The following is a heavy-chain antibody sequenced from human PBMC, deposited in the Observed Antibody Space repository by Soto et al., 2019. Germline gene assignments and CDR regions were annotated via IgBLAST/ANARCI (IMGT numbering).Heavy chain of an antibody. CDR3: TTVSYTPMIVVRFDS. J-gene: IGHJ4*01. CDR1: GFTFSNAW. Sequence: GGSLRLSCAASGFTFSNAWINWVRQAPGKGLEWVGRIKRKTDGGTTDFAAPVKGRFAISRDDSKNMVYLQMNSLKTEDTGINYFTTVSYTPMIVVRFDSWGHGPLVTVSS. V-gene: IGHV3-15*07. CDR2: IKRKTDGGTT. D-gene: IGHD3-22*01.